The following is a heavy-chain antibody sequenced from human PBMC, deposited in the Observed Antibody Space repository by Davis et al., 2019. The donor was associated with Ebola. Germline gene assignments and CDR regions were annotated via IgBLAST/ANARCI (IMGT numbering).Heavy chain of an antibody. Sequence: MPSETLSLTCAVSGGSISSSNWWSWVRQPPGKGLEWIGEIYHSGSTNYNPSLKSRVTISVDKSKNQFSLKLSSVAAADTAVYYCARGIRQLSSSWPGYYYYYGMDVWGQGTTVTVSS. V-gene: IGHV4-4*02. CDR2: IYHSGST. D-gene: IGHD6-13*01. CDR3: ARGIRQLSSSWPGYYYYYGMDV. CDR1: GGSISSSNW. J-gene: IGHJ6*02.